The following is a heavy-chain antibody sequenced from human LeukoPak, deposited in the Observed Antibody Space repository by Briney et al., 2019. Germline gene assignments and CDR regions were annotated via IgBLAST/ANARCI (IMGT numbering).Heavy chain of an antibody. J-gene: IGHJ4*02. D-gene: IGHD6-19*01. Sequence: GGSLRLSCAASGFTVSSNYMSWVRQAPGKGLEWVSVIYSGGSTYYADSVKGRFTISRDNSKNTLYLQMNSLRAEDTAVYYCARYRIAVAGTGYYFDYWGQGTLVTVSS. CDR3: ARYRIAVAGTGYYFDY. V-gene: IGHV3-53*01. CDR1: GFTVSSNY. CDR2: IYSGGST.